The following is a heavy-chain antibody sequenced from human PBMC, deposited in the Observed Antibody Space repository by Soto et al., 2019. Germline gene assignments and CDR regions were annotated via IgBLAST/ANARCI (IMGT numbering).Heavy chain of an antibody. J-gene: IGHJ4*02. V-gene: IGHV4-38-2*02. CDR3: ARDGVDTSITGTTDY. Sequence: NPSETLSLTCAVSGYSISSGYYWGWIRQPPGKGLEWIGSIYHSGSTYYNPSLKSRVTISVDTSKNQFSLKLSSVTAADTAVYYCARDGVDTSITGTTDYWGQGTLVTVSS. CDR1: GYSISSGYY. CDR2: IYHSGST. D-gene: IGHD1-7*01.